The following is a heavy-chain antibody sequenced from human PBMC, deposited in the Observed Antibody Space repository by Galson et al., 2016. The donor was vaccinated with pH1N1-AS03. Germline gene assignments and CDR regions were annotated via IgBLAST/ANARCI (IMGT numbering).Heavy chain of an antibody. CDR2: IKEDGSEK. D-gene: IGHD4-17*01. CDR1: GFTFRSYW. CDR3: TRDPVTISPDEALDL. V-gene: IGHV3-7*03. J-gene: IGHJ3*01. Sequence: SLRLSCAASGFTFRSYWMSWVRQAPGKGLEWVANIKEDGSEKYFVASVKGRFTISRDNAQNSLYMQLNSLRAEDTAMYYCTRDPVTISPDEALDLWGQGTTVTVSS.